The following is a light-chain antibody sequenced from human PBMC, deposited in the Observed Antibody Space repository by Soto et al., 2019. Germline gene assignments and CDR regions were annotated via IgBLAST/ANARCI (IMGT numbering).Light chain of an antibody. V-gene: IGLV2-14*03. J-gene: IGLJ1*01. CDR2: DVG. CDR3: NSYTNSAGPHV. Sequence: QSALTQPASVSGSPGQSITISCTGPSRDVGGYNYVSWYQHHPGEVPKLIIYDVGNRPSGVSDRFSGSNTCDTASLTITGVRADDEDDYYCNSYTNSAGPHVFGTGTKLTVL. CDR1: SRDVGGYNY.